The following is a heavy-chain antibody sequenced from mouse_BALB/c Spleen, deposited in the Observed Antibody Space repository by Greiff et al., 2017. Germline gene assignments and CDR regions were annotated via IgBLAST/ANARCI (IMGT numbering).Heavy chain of an antibody. CDR3: AVTTAGRAMDY. D-gene: IGHD1-2*01. J-gene: IGHJ4*01. V-gene: IGHV1-63*02. Sequence: QVQLQQSGAELVRPGTSVKISCKASGYTFTNYWLGWVKQRPGHGLEWIGDIYPGGGYTNYNEKFKGKATLTADTSSSTAYMQLSSLTSEDSAVYFCAVTTAGRAMDYWGQGTSVTVSS. CDR2: IYPGGGYT. CDR1: GYTFTNYW.